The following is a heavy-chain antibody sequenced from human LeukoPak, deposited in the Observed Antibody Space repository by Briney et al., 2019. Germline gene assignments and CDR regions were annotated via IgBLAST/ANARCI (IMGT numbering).Heavy chain of an antibody. J-gene: IGHJ3*02. CDR2: ISGSGGST. V-gene: IGHV3-23*01. D-gene: IGHD5-18*01. Sequence: GGSLRLSCAASGFTFSSYAMSWVRQAPGKGLEWVSAISGSGGSTYYADSVKGRFTISRDNSKNTLYLQMNSLRAEDTAVYYCAKDAVDTAMLYYAFDIWGQGTMVTVSS. CDR3: AKDAVDTAMLYYAFDI. CDR1: GFTFSSYA.